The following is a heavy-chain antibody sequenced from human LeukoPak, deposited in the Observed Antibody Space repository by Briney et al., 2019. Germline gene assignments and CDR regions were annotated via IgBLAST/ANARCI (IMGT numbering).Heavy chain of an antibody. J-gene: IGHJ5*02. CDR1: GFTFSSYA. CDR3: AKDNRITMVRGNWFDP. D-gene: IGHD3-10*01. CDR2: ISGSGGST. V-gene: IGHV3-23*01. Sequence: PGGSLRLSCAASGFTFSSYAMSWVRQAPGKGLEWVSAISGSGGSTYYADSVKGRFTISRDNSKNTLYLQMNSLRAEDTAVYYCAKDNRITMVRGNWFDPWGQGTLVTVSS.